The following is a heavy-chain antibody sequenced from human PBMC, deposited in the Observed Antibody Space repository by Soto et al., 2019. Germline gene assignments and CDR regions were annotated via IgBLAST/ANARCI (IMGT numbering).Heavy chain of an antibody. V-gene: IGHV3-33*01. CDR2: IWYDGSNK. CDR1: GFTFSSYG. J-gene: IGHJ4*02. CDR3: ARGAPTTVTTWEDYFDY. Sequence: QVQLVESGGGVVQPGRSLRLSCAASGFTFSSYGMHWVRQAPGKGLEWVAVIWYDGSNKYYADSVKGRFTISRDNSKNTLYLQMNSLRGEDTAVYYCARGAPTTVTTWEDYFDYWGQGTLVTVSS. D-gene: IGHD4-17*01.